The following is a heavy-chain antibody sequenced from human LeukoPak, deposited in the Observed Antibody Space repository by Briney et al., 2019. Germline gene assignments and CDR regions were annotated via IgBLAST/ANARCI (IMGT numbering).Heavy chain of an antibody. CDR1: GDSISNYY. CDR3: ARAGDSSGYSFGAPREMYYYYGMDV. CDR2: FYTSGST. J-gene: IGHJ6*02. V-gene: IGHV4-4*07. D-gene: IGHD3-22*01. Sequence: PSETLSLTCTVSGDSISNYYYNWIRQPAGKGLEWIGRFYTSGSTNYNPSLKSRVTMSVDTSKNQFSLKLSSVTAADTAVYYCARAGDSSGYSFGAPREMYYYYGMDVWGQGTTVTVSS.